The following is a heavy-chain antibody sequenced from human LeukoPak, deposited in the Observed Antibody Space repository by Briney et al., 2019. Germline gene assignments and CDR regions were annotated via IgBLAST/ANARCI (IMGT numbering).Heavy chain of an antibody. CDR1: GFTFNSHS. D-gene: IGHD1-26*01. CDR3: AREVYSGSYVAFDI. CDR2: ISSSSSYI. Sequence: GGSLRLSCAASGFTFNSHSMNWVRQAPGKGLEWVSSISSSSSYIYYADSVKGRFTISRDNAKNSLYLQMNSLRVEDTAVYYCAREVYSGSYVAFDIWGQGTMVTVSS. V-gene: IGHV3-21*01. J-gene: IGHJ3*02.